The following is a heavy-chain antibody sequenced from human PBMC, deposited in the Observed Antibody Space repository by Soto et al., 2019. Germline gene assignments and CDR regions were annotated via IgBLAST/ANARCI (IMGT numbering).Heavy chain of an antibody. CDR1: GFTFSSYG. CDR2: IWYDGSNK. V-gene: IGHV3-33*01. J-gene: IGHJ6*02. Sequence: QVQLVESGGGVVQPGRSLRLSCAASGFTFSSYGMHWVRQAPGKGLEWVAVIWYDGSNKYYADSVKGRFTISRDNSKNTLYLQMNSLRAEDTAVYYCARPLDYDFWSPYYYGMDVWGQGTTVTVSS. CDR3: ARPLDYDFWSPYYYGMDV. D-gene: IGHD3-3*01.